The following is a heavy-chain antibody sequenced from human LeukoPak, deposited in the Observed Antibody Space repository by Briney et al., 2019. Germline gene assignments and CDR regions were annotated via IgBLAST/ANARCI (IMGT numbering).Heavy chain of an antibody. CDR2: ISYDGSNK. Sequence: GGSLRLSCAASGFTFSSYGMHWVRQAPGKGLEWVAVISYDGSNKYYADSVKGRFTISRDNSKNTLYLQMNSLRAEDTAVYYCAKDSRAILWFGEPDYWGQGTLVIVSS. D-gene: IGHD3-10*01. CDR3: AKDSRAILWFGEPDY. J-gene: IGHJ4*02. CDR1: GFTFSSYG. V-gene: IGHV3-30*18.